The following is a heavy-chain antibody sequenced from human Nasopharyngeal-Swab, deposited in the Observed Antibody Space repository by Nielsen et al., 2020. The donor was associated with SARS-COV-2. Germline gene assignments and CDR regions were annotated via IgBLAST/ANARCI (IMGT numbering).Heavy chain of an antibody. D-gene: IGHD6-13*01. CDR2: INSDGSST. Sequence: GVSLKISCAASGFTFSSYWMHWVRQAQGKGLVWVSRINSDGSSTSYADSVKGRFTISRDNAKNTLYLQMNSLRAEDTAVYYCARDGVLYYYGMDVWGQGTTVTVSS. CDR1: GFTFSSYW. V-gene: IGHV3-74*01. J-gene: IGHJ6*02. CDR3: ARDGVLYYYGMDV.